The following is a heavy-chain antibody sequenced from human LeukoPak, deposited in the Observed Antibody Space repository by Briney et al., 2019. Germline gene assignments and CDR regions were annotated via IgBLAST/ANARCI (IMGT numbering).Heavy chain of an antibody. CDR1: GGSFSGYY. J-gene: IGHJ5*02. CDR2: INHSGST. V-gene: IGHV4-34*01. Sequence: PSETLSLTCAVYGGSFSGYYWSWIRQPPGKGLEWIGEINHSGSTSYNPSLKSRVTISVDTSKNQFSLKLSSVTAADTAVYYCARARPLQRPAWFDPWGQGTLVAVSS. CDR3: ARARPLQRPAWFDP. D-gene: IGHD1-1*01.